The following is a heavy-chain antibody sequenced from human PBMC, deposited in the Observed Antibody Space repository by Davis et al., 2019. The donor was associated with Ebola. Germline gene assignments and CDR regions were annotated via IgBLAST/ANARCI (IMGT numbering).Heavy chain of an antibody. CDR1: GGSISSGDYY. Sequence: MPSETLSLTCTVSGGSISSGDYYWSWIRQPPGKGLEWIGYIYYSGSTNYNPSLKSRVTISVDTSKNQFSLKLSSVTAADTAVYYCARFRDDYVWGSYRQNWFDPWGQGTLVTVSS. J-gene: IGHJ5*02. CDR3: ARFRDDYVWGSYRQNWFDP. D-gene: IGHD3-16*02. V-gene: IGHV4-61*08. CDR2: IYYSGST.